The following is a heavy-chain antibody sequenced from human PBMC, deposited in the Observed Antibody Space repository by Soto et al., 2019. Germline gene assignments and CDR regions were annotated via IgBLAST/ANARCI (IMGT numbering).Heavy chain of an antibody. CDR3: ARVTAVTTRRGSQFDP. V-gene: IGHV1-18*01. CDR2: ISAYNGNT. D-gene: IGHD4-4*01. Sequence: QVQLVQSGAEVKKPGASVKVSCKASGYTFTSYGISWVRQAPGQGLEWMGWISAYNGNTNYAQKLQGRVTMTTDTATSTAYMELRSLRSDDTAVYYCARVTAVTTRRGSQFDPWGQGTLVTVSS. J-gene: IGHJ5*02. CDR1: GYTFTSYG.